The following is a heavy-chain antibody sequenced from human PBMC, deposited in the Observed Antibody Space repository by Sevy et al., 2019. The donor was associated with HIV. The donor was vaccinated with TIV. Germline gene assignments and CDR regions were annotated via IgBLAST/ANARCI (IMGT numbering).Heavy chain of an antibody. CDR3: ARDCSSTSCLWGLDV. CDR2: IKVDGSEK. D-gene: IGHD2-2*01. J-gene: IGHJ6*02. V-gene: IGHV3-7*03. Sequence: GGSLRLSCAASGFTFNSYTMNWVRQAPGKGLEWVAHIKVDGSEKYHVDSVKGRFTISRDNAKNSLFLQMNSLRVEDTAVYYCARDCSSTSCLWGLDVWGQGTAVTVSS. CDR1: GFTFNSYT.